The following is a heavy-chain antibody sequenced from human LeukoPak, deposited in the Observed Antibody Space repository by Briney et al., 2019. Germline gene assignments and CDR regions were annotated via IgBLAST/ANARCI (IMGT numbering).Heavy chain of an antibody. Sequence: ASVKVSCKASGYTFTSYGISWVRQAPGQGLEWMGWISAYNGNTNYAQKLRGRVTMTTDTSTSTAYMELRSLRSDDTAVYYCARDGLNRKRWVPDYWGQGTLVTVSS. J-gene: IGHJ4*02. D-gene: IGHD2/OR15-2a*01. CDR3: ARDGLNRKRWVPDY. V-gene: IGHV1-18*01. CDR1: GYTFTSYG. CDR2: ISAYNGNT.